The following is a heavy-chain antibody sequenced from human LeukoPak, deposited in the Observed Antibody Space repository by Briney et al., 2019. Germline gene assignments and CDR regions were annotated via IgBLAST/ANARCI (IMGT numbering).Heavy chain of an antibody. Sequence: TVKVSCKASGGTFSSYAISWVRQAPGQGLEWMGGIITFFGTANYAQKFQGRVTITADESTSTAYMELSSLRSEDTAVYYCARVLVNYYGSGQHAFDIWGQGTMVTVSS. CDR3: ARVLVNYYGSGQHAFDI. CDR2: IITFFGTA. CDR1: GGTFSSYA. J-gene: IGHJ3*02. D-gene: IGHD3-10*01. V-gene: IGHV1-69*13.